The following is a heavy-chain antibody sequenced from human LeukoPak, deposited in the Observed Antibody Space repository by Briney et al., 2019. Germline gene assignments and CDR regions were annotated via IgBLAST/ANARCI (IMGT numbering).Heavy chain of an antibody. V-gene: IGHV4-31*03. CDR3: ARSAGYCSSTSCYKTNSWFDP. CDR1: GGSISSGGYY. D-gene: IGHD2-2*02. CDR2: IYYSGST. Sequence: SETLSLTCTVSGGSISSGGYYWSWIRQHPGKGLEWIGYIYYSGSTYYNPSLKSRVTISVDTSKNQFSLKLSSVTAADTAVYYCARSAGYCSSTSCYKTNSWFDPWGQGTLVTVSS. J-gene: IGHJ5*02.